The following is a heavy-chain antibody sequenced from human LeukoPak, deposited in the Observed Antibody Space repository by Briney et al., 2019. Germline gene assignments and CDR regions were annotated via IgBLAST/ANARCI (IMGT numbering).Heavy chain of an antibody. CDR1: GYTFTSYG. J-gene: IGHJ4*02. Sequence: ASVKVSCKASGYTFTSYGISWVRQAPGQGLEWMGWISAYNGNTNYAQKLQGRVTMTTDTSTSTAYMELRSLRSDDTAVYYCARVPKHYGSGSYHSPYFDYWGQGTLVTVSS. CDR3: ARVPKHYGSGSYHSPYFDY. D-gene: IGHD3-10*01. CDR2: ISAYNGNT. V-gene: IGHV1-18*01.